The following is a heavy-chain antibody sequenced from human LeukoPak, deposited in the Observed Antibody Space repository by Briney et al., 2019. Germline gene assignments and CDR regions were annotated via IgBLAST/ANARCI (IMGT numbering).Heavy chain of an antibody. V-gene: IGHV4-39*07. D-gene: IGHD2-2*02. CDR1: GGSISSSSYY. Sequence: SETLSLTCTVSGGSISSSSYYWGWIRQPPGKGLEWIGSIYYSGSTYYNPSLKSRVTISVDTSKNQFSLKLSSVTAADTAVYYCARALVPAAIFYWFDPWGQGTLVTVSS. CDR3: ARALVPAAIFYWFDP. J-gene: IGHJ5*02. CDR2: IYYSGST.